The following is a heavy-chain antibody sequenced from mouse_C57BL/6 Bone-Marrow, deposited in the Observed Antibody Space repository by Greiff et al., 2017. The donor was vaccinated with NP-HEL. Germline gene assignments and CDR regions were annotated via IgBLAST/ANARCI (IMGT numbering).Heavy chain of an antibody. Sequence: VQLQQPGAELVRPGSSVKLSCKASGYTFTSYWMHWVKQRPIQGLEWIGNIDPSDSETHYNQKFKDKATLTVDKSSSTAYMQLGRLTSGDSAVYYCARRGSNYFAWFAYWGQGTLVTVSA. CDR3: ARRGSNYFAWFAY. V-gene: IGHV1-52*01. J-gene: IGHJ3*01. CDR2: IDPSDSET. CDR1: GYTFTSYW. D-gene: IGHD2-5*01.